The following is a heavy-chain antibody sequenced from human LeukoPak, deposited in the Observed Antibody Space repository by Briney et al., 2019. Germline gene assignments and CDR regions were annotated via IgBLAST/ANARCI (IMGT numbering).Heavy chain of an antibody. CDR1: GYTLTELS. Sequence: GASVKVSCKVSGYTLTELSMHWVRQAPGKGLEWMGGFDPEDGETIYAQKFQGRVTMTKDTSTDTAYMELSSLRSEDTAVYYCATGYPYYDFWSGGFDPWGQGTLVTVSS. V-gene: IGHV1-24*01. CDR3: ATGYPYYDFWSGGFDP. CDR2: FDPEDGET. J-gene: IGHJ5*02. D-gene: IGHD3-3*01.